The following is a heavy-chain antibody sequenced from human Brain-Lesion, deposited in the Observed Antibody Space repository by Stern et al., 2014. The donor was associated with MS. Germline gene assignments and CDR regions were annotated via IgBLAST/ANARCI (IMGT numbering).Heavy chain of an antibody. J-gene: IGHJ4*02. CDR2: IEGSTGLT. Sequence: EVQLVESGGGLVKPGGSLRRSCAASGFTFSGFSMNWVRQAPGKGLEGVSLIEGSTGLTYYADSVKGRFTIYTDNDKNSVYLQMNGLRVEDTALYYCVREDADPRDYWGQGTLVTVSS. V-gene: IGHV3-21*06. CDR3: VREDADPRDY. CDR1: GFTFSGFS.